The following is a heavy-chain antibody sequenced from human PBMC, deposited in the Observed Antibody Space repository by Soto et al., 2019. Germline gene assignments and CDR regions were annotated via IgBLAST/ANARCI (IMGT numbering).Heavy chain of an antibody. V-gene: IGHV1-3*01. CDR3: VVRRGWEVFHH. CDR2: INVINGNA. CDR1: GYTFTSYD. D-gene: IGHD6-19*01. J-gene: IGHJ4*02. Sequence: GASVKVSCKASGYTFTSYDMHWVRQAPGQRLEWMGRINVINGNAYYSQRFQGRATFTRDTSASTGYMELSSLISGDTAVYYCVVRRGWEVFHHWGQGTLVTVSS.